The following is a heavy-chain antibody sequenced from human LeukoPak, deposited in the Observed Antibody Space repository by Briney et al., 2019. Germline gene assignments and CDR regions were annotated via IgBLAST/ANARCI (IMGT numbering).Heavy chain of an antibody. D-gene: IGHD5-18*01. CDR2: IYWNGGTT. J-gene: IGHJ6*03. CDR1: GFNFDDYG. V-gene: IGHV3-20*04. CDR3: AKGGYSNGRYYYYYMDV. Sequence: GGSLRLSCAASGFNFDDYGMSWVRQAPGKGLEWVSGIYWNGGTTGYADSVKGRFTISRDNAKNSLYLQMNSLRAEDTAVYYCAKGGYSNGRYYYYYMDVWGEGTTVTVSS.